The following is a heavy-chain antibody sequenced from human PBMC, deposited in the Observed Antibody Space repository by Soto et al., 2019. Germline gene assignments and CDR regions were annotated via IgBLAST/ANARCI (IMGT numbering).Heavy chain of an antibody. CDR1: GGSISSSSYY. V-gene: IGHV4-39*01. D-gene: IGHD4-17*01. CDR2: FYYSGST. J-gene: IGHJ5*02. Sequence: SETLSLTCTVSGGSISSSSYYWGWIRQPPGKGLEWIGSFYYSGSTYYNPSLRSRVTISVDTSKNQFSLKLSSVTAADTAVYYCARLEMGLYGDYSWFDPWGKGTLVTVSS. CDR3: ARLEMGLYGDYSWFDP.